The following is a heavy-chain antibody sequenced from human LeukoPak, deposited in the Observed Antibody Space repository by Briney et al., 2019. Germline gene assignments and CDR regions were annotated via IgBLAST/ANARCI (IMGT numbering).Heavy chain of an antibody. CDR3: ATGVPYYYDSSGGSFDY. CDR2: FYPEDGET. V-gene: IGHV1-24*01. Sequence: SVKVSCXVSGYTLTELSMHWVRQAPGKGLEWMGGFYPEDGETIYAQKFQGRVTMTEDTSTDTAYMELSSLRSEDTAVYYCATGVPYYYDSSGGSFDYWGQGTLVTVSS. CDR1: GYTLTELS. D-gene: IGHD3-22*01. J-gene: IGHJ4*02.